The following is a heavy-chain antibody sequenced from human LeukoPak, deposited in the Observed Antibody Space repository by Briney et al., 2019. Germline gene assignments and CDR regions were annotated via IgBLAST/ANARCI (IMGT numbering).Heavy chain of an antibody. CDR1: GGSFSGYY. J-gene: IGHJ4*02. V-gene: IGHV4-34*01. Sequence: SETLSLTCAVYGGSFSGYYWSWIRQPPGKGLEWIGEINHSGSTNYNPSLKSRVTISVDTSKNQSSLKLSSVTAADTAVYYCARGDSSGWHIDSWGQGTLVTVSS. D-gene: IGHD3-22*01. CDR3: ARGDSSGWHIDS. CDR2: INHSGST.